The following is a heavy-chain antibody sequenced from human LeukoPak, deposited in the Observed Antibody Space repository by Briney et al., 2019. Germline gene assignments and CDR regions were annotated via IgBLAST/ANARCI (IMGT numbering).Heavy chain of an antibody. Sequence: GGSLRLSCAASGFTFSSYAMSWVRQAPGKGLEWVSAISGSGGSTYYADSVKGRFTISRDNSKNTLYLQMNSLRAEDTALYYCAKGTYYDFWSGYYYFDYWGQGTLVTVSS. J-gene: IGHJ4*02. CDR1: GFTFSSYA. V-gene: IGHV3-23*01. CDR2: ISGSGGST. CDR3: AKGTYYDFWSGYYYFDY. D-gene: IGHD3-3*01.